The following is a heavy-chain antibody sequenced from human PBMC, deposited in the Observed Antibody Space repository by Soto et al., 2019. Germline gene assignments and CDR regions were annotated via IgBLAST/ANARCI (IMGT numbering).Heavy chain of an antibody. D-gene: IGHD3-22*01. CDR1: GFTVSSHY. V-gene: IGHV3-53*02. CDR2: INRGGST. Sequence: EVQLVETGGGLIQPGGSLRLSCVASGFTVSSHYLTWVRQAPGKGLEWVSLINRGGSTYYADSVKGRFTISRDNSKNTLYLQMNSLRAEDTAVYYCARDDFDSSGSYGMDVWGQGATVTVSS. J-gene: IGHJ6*02. CDR3: ARDDFDSSGSYGMDV.